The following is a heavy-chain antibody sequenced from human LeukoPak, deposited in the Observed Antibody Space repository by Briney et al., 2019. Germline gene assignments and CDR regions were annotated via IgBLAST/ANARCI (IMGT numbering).Heavy chain of an antibody. J-gene: IGHJ6*03. CDR2: IYYSGST. CDR1: GGSISSSSYY. CDR3: ARVRYSSRKGPMDV. Sequence: PSETLSLTCTVSGGSISSSSYYWGWIRQPPGKGLEWIGSIYYSGSTYYNPSLKSRVTISVDTSKNQFSLKLSSVTAADTAVYYCARVRYSSRKGPMDVWGKGTTVTVSS. D-gene: IGHD6-13*01. V-gene: IGHV4-39*07.